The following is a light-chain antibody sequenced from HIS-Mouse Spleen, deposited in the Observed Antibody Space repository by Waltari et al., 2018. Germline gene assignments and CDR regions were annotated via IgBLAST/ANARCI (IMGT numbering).Light chain of an antibody. CDR1: SPNIGSNT. CDR2: SNN. J-gene: IGLJ3*02. CDR3: AAWDDSLNGWV. V-gene: IGLV1-44*01. Sequence: QSVLTQPPSASGTPGQRVTISCSCSSPNIGSNTVNLYQQPPGTAPKLPIYSNNQRPSGVPDRFSGSKSGTSASLAISGLQSEDEADYYCAAWDDSLNGWVFGGGTKLTVL.